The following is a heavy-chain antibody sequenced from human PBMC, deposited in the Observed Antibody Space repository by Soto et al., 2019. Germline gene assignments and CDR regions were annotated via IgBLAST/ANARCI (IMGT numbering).Heavy chain of an antibody. CDR3: ARVGAPGGYYYYFDY. D-gene: IGHD3-22*01. V-gene: IGHV3-7*01. J-gene: IGHJ4*02. Sequence: GGSLRLSCAASGFRFSSYWMSWVRQAPGKGLEWVANIKEDGSEKYYVDSVKGRFSISRDNAKNSLYLQMNSLRAEDTAVYYCARVGAPGGYYYYFDYWGRGTQVTVSS. CDR1: GFRFSSYW. CDR2: IKEDGSEK.